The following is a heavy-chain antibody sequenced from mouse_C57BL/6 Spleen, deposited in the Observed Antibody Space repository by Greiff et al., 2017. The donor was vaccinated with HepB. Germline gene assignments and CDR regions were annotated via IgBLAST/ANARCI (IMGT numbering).Heavy chain of an antibody. Sequence: VQLQQPGAELVRPGSSVKLSCKASGYTFTSYWMDWVKQRPGQGLEWIGNIYPSDSETHYNQKFKDKATLTVDKSSSTAYMQLSSLTSEDSAVYYCARAYYYYGSKDWYFDVWGTGTTVTVSS. V-gene: IGHV1-61*01. J-gene: IGHJ1*03. CDR1: GYTFTSYW. D-gene: IGHD1-1*01. CDR2: IYPSDSET. CDR3: ARAYYYYGSKDWYFDV.